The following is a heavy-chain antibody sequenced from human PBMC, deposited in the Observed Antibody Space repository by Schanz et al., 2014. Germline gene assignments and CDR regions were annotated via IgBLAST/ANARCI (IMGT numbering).Heavy chain of an antibody. J-gene: IGHJ6*02. CDR2: ISYDGRDK. CDR1: GFTFSGYG. Sequence: QVQLVESGGSVVQPGRSLRLSCAGSGFTFSGYGMHWVRQAPGKGLEWVAIISYDGRDKNYADSVKGRFTISRDNSKNTLQLQMNSLRVEDTAVYYCAKDDTQGNGMDVWGQGTTVTVSS. V-gene: IGHV3-30*18. CDR3: AKDDTQGNGMDV.